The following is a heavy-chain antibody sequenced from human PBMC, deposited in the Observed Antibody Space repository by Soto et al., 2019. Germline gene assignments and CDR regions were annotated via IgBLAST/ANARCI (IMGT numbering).Heavy chain of an antibody. CDR2: ISGSGGST. CDR1: GFTFSSYA. D-gene: IGHD4-17*01. V-gene: IGHV3-23*01. Sequence: GGSLRLSCAASGFTFSSYAMSWVRQAPGKGLEWVSAISGSGGSTYYADSVKGRFTISRDNSKNTLYLQMNSLRAEDTAVYYCAKDPTVTKTGHNWFGPWGQGTLVTVSS. J-gene: IGHJ5*02. CDR3: AKDPTVTKTGHNWFGP.